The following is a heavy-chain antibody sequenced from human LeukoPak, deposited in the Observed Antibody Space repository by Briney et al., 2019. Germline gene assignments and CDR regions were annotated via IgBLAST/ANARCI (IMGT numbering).Heavy chain of an antibody. Sequence: SETLSLTCTVSGGSVSSDSYYWSWIRQPPGKGLEWIGYIYYSGRTNYNPSLKSRVTISVDTSKNQFSLKLSSVTAADTAVYYCARGDNYVVAAIGAFDIWGQGTMVTVSS. D-gene: IGHD2-15*01. J-gene: IGHJ3*02. CDR2: IYYSGRT. CDR3: ARGDNYVVAAIGAFDI. CDR1: GGSVSSDSYY. V-gene: IGHV4-61*01.